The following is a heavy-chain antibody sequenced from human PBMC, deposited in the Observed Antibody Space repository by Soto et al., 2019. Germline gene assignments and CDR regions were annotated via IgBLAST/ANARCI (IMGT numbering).Heavy chain of an antibody. V-gene: IGHV3-48*01. D-gene: IGHD6-19*01. CDR2: ISSSIITI. CDR3: ARGSVDFDY. CDR1: GFTFSSYS. J-gene: IGHJ4*02. Sequence: GGSLRLSCAASGFTFSSYSMNWVRQAPGKGLEWVSYISSSIITIYYADSVKGRFTISRDNAKNSLYLQMNSLRAEDTAVYYCARGSVDFDYWGQGTLVTVSS.